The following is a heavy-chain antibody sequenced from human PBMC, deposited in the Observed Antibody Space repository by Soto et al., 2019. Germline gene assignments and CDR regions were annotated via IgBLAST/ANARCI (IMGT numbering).Heavy chain of an antibody. D-gene: IGHD1-26*01. J-gene: IGHJ4*02. CDR1: GGSISSGGYY. V-gene: IGHV4-31*03. CDR3: ARDWKEWDLPRY. CDR2: IYYSGST. Sequence: QVQLQESGQVLVKPSQTLSLTCTVSGGSISSGGYYWSWIRQHPGKGLEWIGYIYYSGSTYYNPSLKRRVPIAVDTSNNQFCLKLSSVTAADTSVYYCARDWKEWDLPRYWGQGTLVTVSS.